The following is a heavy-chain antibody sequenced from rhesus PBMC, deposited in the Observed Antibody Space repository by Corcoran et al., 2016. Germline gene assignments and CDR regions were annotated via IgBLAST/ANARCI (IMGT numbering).Heavy chain of an antibody. CDR3: ARSRSGYSYRNSLDV. D-gene: IGHD5-24*01. Sequence: QVTLKESGPALVKPTQTLTLTCTFSGFSLSTSGMGVGWIRQPPGKALEWLARIYWDVDKYYSTSLKSRLTSSKDTSKNQVVLTMTNRDPVDTATYYCARSRSGYSYRNSLDVWGRGVLVTVSS. CDR1: GFSLSTSGMG. J-gene: IGHJ5-2*02. V-gene: IGHV2S1*01. CDR2: IYWDVDK.